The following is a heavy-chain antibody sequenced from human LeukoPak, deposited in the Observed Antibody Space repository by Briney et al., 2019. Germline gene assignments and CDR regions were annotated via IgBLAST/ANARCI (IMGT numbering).Heavy chain of an antibody. D-gene: IGHD2-2*01. CDR2: IYYSGST. CDR3: ARIPSTSDYFDY. CDR1: GGSISSGDYY. J-gene: IGHJ4*02. Sequence: PSETLSLTCTVSGGSISSGDYYWSWIRQPPGKGPEWIGYIYYSGSTYYNPSLKSRVTISVDTSKNQFSLKLSSVTAADTAVYYCARIPSTSDYFDYWGQGTLVTVSS. V-gene: IGHV4-30-4*08.